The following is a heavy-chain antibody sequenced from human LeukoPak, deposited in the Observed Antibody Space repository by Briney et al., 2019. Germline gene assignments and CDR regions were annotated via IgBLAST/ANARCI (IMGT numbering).Heavy chain of an antibody. CDR2: IRSKANSYAT. D-gene: IGHD1-26*01. V-gene: IGHV3-73*01. Sequence: PGGSLRLSCAASGFTLSGSAMHWVRQASGKGLEWVGRIRSKANSYATAYPASVKGRFTISRDDSKNTAYLQMNSLKTEDTAVYYCTSQKPSGSYPFDYWGQGTLVTVSS. CDR3: TSQKPSGSYPFDY. CDR1: GFTLSGSA. J-gene: IGHJ4*02.